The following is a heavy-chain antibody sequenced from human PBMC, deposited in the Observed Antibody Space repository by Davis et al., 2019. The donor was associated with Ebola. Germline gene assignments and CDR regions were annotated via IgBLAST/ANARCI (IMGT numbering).Heavy chain of an antibody. CDR3: ARIYFYYYGMDV. J-gene: IGHJ6*02. CDR2: ISGSGGST. V-gene: IGHV3-23*01. Sequence: GGSLRLSCAASGFTFSSYAMSWVRQAPGKGLEWVSAISGSGGSTYYADSVKGRFTISRDNSKNTLYLQMNSLRAEDTAVYYCARIYFYYYGMDVWGQGTTVTVSS. D-gene: IGHD2/OR15-2a*01. CDR1: GFTFSSYA.